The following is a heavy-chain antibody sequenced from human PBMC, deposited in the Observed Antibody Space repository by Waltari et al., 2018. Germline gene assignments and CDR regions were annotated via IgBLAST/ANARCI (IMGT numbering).Heavy chain of an antibody. Sequence: VQLVPSGGRLVRPGGSLRLFCAASGFIPSTYEMNWVRQAPGKGLEWVSYMSRSEEKMYYADSVKGRFTISRDNARKSLYLQMNSLRADDTAVYYCARDPAQLGGESDNWGQGTLVTVSS. CDR1: GFIPSTYE. CDR2: MSRSEEKM. V-gene: IGHV3-48*03. D-gene: IGHD6-13*01. J-gene: IGHJ4*02. CDR3: ARDPAQLGGESDN.